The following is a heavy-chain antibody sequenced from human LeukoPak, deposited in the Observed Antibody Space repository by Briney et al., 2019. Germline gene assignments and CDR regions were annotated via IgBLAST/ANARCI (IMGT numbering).Heavy chain of an antibody. CDR2: INHSGST. Sequence: GSLRLSCTASGFTFGDYAMSWIRQPPGKGLEWIGEINHSGSTNYNPSLKSRVTISVDTSKNQFSLKLSSVTAADTAVYYCARALGAFDIWGQGTMVTVSS. V-gene: IGHV4-34*01. CDR3: ARALGAFDI. CDR1: GFTFGDYA. J-gene: IGHJ3*02.